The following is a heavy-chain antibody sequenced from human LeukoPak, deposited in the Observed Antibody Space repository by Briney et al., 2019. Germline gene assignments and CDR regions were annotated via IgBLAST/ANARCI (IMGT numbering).Heavy chain of an antibody. V-gene: IGHV3-23*01. CDR2: ISGSGDKT. CDR1: GFTFASYA. J-gene: IGHJ4*02. D-gene: IGHD1-1*01. CDR3: AKGVTGTTQDY. Sequence: GGSLRLSCAASGFTFASYAMTWVRQAPGKGLEWVSGISGSGDKTFCADSVKGRFTISRDNSNSSLYLQMNSLRADDTAVYYCAKGVTGTTQDYWGQGTLVTVSS.